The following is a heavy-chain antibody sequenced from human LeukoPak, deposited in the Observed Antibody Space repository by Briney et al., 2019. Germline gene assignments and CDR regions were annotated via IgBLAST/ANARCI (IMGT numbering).Heavy chain of an antibody. J-gene: IGHJ4*02. D-gene: IGHD3-3*01. CDR1: GFTFGSYS. CDR3: ARGALPSRHDFWGGYYRNLHYLDY. CDR2: ISSSGHTT. Sequence: GGSLRLSCAASGFTFGSYSMTWVRQAPGKGLEWLSYISSSGHTTYYADSVKGRFTISRDNAENSLYLQMNSLTDEDTAVYYCARGALPSRHDFWGGYYRNLHYLDYWGQGTLVTVSS. V-gene: IGHV3-48*02.